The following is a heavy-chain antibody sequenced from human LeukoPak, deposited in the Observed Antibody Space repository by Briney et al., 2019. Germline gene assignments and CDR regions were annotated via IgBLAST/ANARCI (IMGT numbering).Heavy chain of an antibody. CDR1: GGSFSGYY. CDR2: INHSGST. D-gene: IGHD1-1*01. V-gene: IGHV4-34*01. Sequence: SETLSLTCAVYGGSFSGYYWSWIRQPPGKGLEGIGEINHSGSTNYNPSLKSRVTISVDTSKNQFSLKLSSVTAADTAVYYCARGLRELEAQTSAFDYWGQGTLVTVSS. CDR3: ARGLRELEAQTSAFDY. J-gene: IGHJ4*02.